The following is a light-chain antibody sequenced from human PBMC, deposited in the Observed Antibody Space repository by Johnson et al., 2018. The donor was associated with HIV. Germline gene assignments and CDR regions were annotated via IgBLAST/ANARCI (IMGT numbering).Light chain of an antibody. CDR1: SSNIGNNY. Sequence: QSVLTQPPSVSAAPGQKVTISCSGSSSNIGNNYVSWYQQLPGTAPKLLIYENNKRPSGIPDRFSGSKSCTSATLGITGLQTGDEAVYYCGIWHSSLSTGGVFGTGTKVTVL. CDR3: GIWHSSLSTGGV. V-gene: IGLV1-51*02. J-gene: IGLJ1*01. CDR2: ENN.